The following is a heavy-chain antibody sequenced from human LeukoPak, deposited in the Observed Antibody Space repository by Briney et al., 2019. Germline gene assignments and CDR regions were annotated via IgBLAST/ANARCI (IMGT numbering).Heavy chain of an antibody. J-gene: IGHJ4*02. CDR1: GITCSTYS. CDR2: ISSSSSYI. V-gene: IGHV3-21*01. Sequence: PGGSLRLSCAASGITCSTYSMNWVRQAPGKGLEWVSSISSSSSYIYYADSVKGRFTISRDNAKNSLYLQMNSLRAEDTAVYDCARGPTGFPTYFDYWGQGTLVTVSS. CDR3: ARGPTGFPTYFDY. D-gene: IGHD3-9*01.